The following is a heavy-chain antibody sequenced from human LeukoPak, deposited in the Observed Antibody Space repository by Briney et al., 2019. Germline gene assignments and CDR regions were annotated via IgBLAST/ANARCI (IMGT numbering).Heavy chain of an antibody. CDR1: GFTFIDYD. Sequence: QPVGSLRLSCAASGFTFIDYDMHWVRQVIGKGLEWVSAIGIRGDTHFSGSVKGRFTISRENAESSLYLQMNSLRAEDTAVYYCARGGIQVSGIDEFDYWGQGTLVTVSS. CDR2: IGIRGDT. CDR3: ARGGIQVSGIDEFDY. J-gene: IGHJ4*02. D-gene: IGHD6-19*01. V-gene: IGHV3-13*01.